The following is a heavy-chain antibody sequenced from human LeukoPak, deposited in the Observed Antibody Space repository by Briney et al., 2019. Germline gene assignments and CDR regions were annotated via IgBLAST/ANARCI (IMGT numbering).Heavy chain of an antibody. CDR3: ARDLAPYCGGDCLRFV. CDR1: GGSISSYY. D-gene: IGHD2-21*01. V-gene: IGHV4-59*01. J-gene: IGHJ3*01. CDR2: IYYSGST. Sequence: PSETLSLTCTVSGGSISSYYWSWIRQPPGKGLEWIGYIYYSGSTNYNPSLKSRVTISVDTSKNQFSLKLSSVTAADTAVYYCARDLAPYCGGDCLRFVWGQGTMVTVSS.